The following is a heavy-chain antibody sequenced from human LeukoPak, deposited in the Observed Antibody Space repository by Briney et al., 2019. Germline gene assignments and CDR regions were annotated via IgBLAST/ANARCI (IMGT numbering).Heavy chain of an antibody. V-gene: IGHV1-46*01. Sequence: ASVKVSCKASGYTFTYYYMHWVRQAPGQALEWMGIINPSSGSTSYAQTFQGRVTMTRDTPTRTVYMDVSSLRSDDTAVYYCATIASSDAEYFQHSGQGNLVTVSS. CDR2: INPSSGST. CDR1: GYTFTYYY. D-gene: IGHD3-3*02. J-gene: IGHJ1*01. CDR3: ATIASSDAEYFQH.